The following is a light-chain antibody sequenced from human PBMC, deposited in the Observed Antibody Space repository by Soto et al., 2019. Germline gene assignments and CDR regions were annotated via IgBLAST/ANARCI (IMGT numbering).Light chain of an antibody. CDR1: QSISSW. Sequence: DIQMTQSPSTLSASVGDRVTITCRASQSISSWLAWYQQKPGKAPKLLIYKASSLESGVPARFSGSASGTDFTFTISSLPPDDVVTYYCQQNNSYPLTFGGGTKVEIK. CDR3: QQNNSYPLT. J-gene: IGKJ4*02. CDR2: KAS. V-gene: IGKV1-5*03.